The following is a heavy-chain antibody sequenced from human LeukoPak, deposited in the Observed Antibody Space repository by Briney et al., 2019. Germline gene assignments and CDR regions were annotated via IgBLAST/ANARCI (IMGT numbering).Heavy chain of an antibody. CDR3: ARHDSSGGSCYSCGVDY. J-gene: IGHJ4*02. CDR2: IYPDDSDT. Sequence: GESLKISCKGSGYSFTSYWIGWVRQMPGKGLEWMGIIYPDDSDTRYSTSFQGQVTISADKSISTVYLQWSSLKASDTALYYCARHDSSGGSCYSCGVDYWGQGTLVTVSS. V-gene: IGHV5-51*01. CDR1: GYSFTSYW. D-gene: IGHD2-15*01.